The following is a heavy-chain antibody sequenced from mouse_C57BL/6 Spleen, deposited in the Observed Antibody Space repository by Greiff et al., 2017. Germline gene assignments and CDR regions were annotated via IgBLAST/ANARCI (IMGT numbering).Heavy chain of an antibody. D-gene: IGHD2-5*01. CDR3: ARSDSNYVYFDY. J-gene: IGHJ2*01. Sequence: QVQLQQPGAELVKPGASVKLSCKASGYTFTSYWMHWVKQRPGQGLEWIGMIHPNSGSTNYNEKFKSKATLTVDKSSSTVYMQLSSLTSEDSAVYYCARSDSNYVYFDYWGQGTTLTVSS. CDR1: GYTFTSYW. V-gene: IGHV1-64*01. CDR2: IHPNSGST.